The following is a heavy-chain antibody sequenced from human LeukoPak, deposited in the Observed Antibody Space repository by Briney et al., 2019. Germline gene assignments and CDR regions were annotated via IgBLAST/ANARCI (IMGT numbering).Heavy chain of an antibody. CDR1: GVSISSGRY. Sequence: PSQTLSLTCTVSGVSISSGRYWNWIRQHPGKGLEWIGYIYYSGTTDYNPSLKSRVTISVDTSKNQFSLKLSSVTAADTAVYYCARPGDYSNYRNSYYYYGMDVWGQGTTVTVSS. CDR3: ARPGDYSNYRNSYYYYGMDV. J-gene: IGHJ6*02. CDR2: IYYSGTT. V-gene: IGHV4-31*03. D-gene: IGHD4-11*01.